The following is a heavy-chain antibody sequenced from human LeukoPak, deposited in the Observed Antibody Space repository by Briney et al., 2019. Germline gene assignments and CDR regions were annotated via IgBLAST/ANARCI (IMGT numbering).Heavy chain of an antibody. D-gene: IGHD6-19*01. CDR1: DGSMSSYY. CDR3: ARVWGVAGKYFDY. V-gene: IGHV4-59*01. J-gene: IGHJ4*02. Sequence: SETLSLTCSVSDGSMSSYYWSWIRQPPGKGLEWIAYIYYSGKTNYNPSLKSRVTISVDTSKNQFSLKLKSVTAADTAVYYCARVWGVAGKYFDYWGQGTLVTVSS. CDR2: IYYSGKT.